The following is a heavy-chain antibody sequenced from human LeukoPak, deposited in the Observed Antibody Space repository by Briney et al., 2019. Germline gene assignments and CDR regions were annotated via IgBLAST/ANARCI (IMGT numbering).Heavy chain of an antibody. V-gene: IGHV3-7*03. CDR3: ARGGGLDV. J-gene: IGHJ6*02. Sequence: XXAXQXXXXXLEWVASINHNGNVNYYVDSVKGRFTISRDNAKNSLYLQMSNLRAEDTAVYFCARGGGLDVWGQGATVTVSS. D-gene: IGHD3-16*01. CDR2: INHNGNVN.